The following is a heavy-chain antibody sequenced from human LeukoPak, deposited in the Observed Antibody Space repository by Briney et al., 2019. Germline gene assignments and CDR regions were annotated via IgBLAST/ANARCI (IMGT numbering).Heavy chain of an antibody. CDR2: INPNSGGT. CDR3: ARYKFRTVTTSAPLGY. V-gene: IGHV1-2*06. J-gene: IGHJ4*02. Sequence: ASVKVSCKASGYTFTVYYMHWVRQAPGQGLEWMGRINPNSGGTNYAQKFQGRVTMTRDTSISTAYMELSRLRSDDTAVYYCARYKFRTVTTSAPLGYWGQGILVTVSS. CDR1: GYTFTVYY. D-gene: IGHD4-17*01.